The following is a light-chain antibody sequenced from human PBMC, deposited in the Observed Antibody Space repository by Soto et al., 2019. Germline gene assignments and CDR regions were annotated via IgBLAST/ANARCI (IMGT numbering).Light chain of an antibody. V-gene: IGKV1-39*01. J-gene: IGKJ1*01. CDR2: AAS. Sequence: DIQMTQSPSSLSASVGDRVTITCRASQSISSYLNWYQQKPGKAPKLLIYAASSLRSGVPSRFSGSGSGTDFTLNISSLEPADFATYYCQQSYSTLQTFGQGTKVEIK. CDR3: QQSYSTLQT. CDR1: QSISSY.